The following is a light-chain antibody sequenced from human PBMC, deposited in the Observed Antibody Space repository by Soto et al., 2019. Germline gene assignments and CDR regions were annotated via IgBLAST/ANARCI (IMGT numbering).Light chain of an antibody. CDR2: GAS. CDR1: QTISGT. J-gene: IGKJ1*01. V-gene: IGKV3-15*01. Sequence: EIVMTQSPATLSVSPGGRATLSCRASQTISGTLAWYQQKPGQAPRLLIHGASTRATGIPARFSGSGSGTEFTLTISSLQSEDFAVYYCQQYNNWPPWTFGQGTKVDIK. CDR3: QQYNNWPPWT.